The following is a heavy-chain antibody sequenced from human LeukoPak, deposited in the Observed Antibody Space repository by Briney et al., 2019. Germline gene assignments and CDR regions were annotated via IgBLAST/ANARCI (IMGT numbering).Heavy chain of an antibody. V-gene: IGHV1-2*02. CDR1: GYTFTGYY. CDR3: ARAMTGGTAQRRSYGMDV. D-gene: IGHD2-15*01. J-gene: IGHJ6*02. Sequence: ASVKVSCKASGYTFTGYYMHWVRQAPGQGLEWMGWINPNSGGTNYAQKFQGRVTMTRDTSTSTVYMELSSLRSEDTAVYYCARAMTGGTAQRRSYGMDVWGQGTTVTVSS. CDR2: INPNSGGT.